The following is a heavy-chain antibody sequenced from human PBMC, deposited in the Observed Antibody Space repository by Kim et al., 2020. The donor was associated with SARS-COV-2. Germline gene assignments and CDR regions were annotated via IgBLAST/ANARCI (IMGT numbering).Heavy chain of an antibody. Sequence: SETLSLTCTVSGGSISSYYWSWIRQPAGKGLEWIGRIYTSGSTNYNPSLKSRVTMSVDTSKNQFSLKLSSVTEADTAVYYCARDRRITIFGVVIEDAFDIWGQGTMVTVSS. V-gene: IGHV4-4*07. J-gene: IGHJ3*02. CDR3: ARDRRITIFGVVIEDAFDI. CDR2: IYTSGST. D-gene: IGHD3-3*01. CDR1: GGSISSYY.